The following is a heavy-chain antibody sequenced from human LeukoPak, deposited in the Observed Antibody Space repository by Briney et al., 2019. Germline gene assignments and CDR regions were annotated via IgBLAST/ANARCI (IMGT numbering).Heavy chain of an antibody. CDR1: GYSISSGYY. Sequence: SETLSLASAVSGYSISSGYYWGWIRQPPGKGLEWIGSIYHSGSTYYNPSLKSRVTISVDTSKNQFSLKLSSVTAADTAVYYCARQGPRRRYCSGGSFRLFNWFDPWGQGTLVTVSS. V-gene: IGHV4-38-2*01. CDR3: ARQGPRRRYCSGGSFRLFNWFDP. J-gene: IGHJ5*02. CDR2: IYHSGST. D-gene: IGHD2-15*01.